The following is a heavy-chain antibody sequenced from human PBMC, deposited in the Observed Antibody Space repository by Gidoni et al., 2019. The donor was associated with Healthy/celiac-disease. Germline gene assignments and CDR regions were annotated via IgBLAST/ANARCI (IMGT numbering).Heavy chain of an antibody. V-gene: IGHV3-23*01. D-gene: IGHD2-2*01. Sequence: EVQLLESGGGLVQPGGSLRLSCAASGFTFSSYAMSWVRQAPGKGLEWVSAISGSGGSTYYADSVKGRFTISRDNSKNTLYLQMNSPRAEDTAVYYCAKDSIGSSTSGYWGQGTLVTVSS. J-gene: IGHJ4*02. CDR1: GFTFSSYA. CDR3: AKDSIGSSTSGY. CDR2: ISGSGGST.